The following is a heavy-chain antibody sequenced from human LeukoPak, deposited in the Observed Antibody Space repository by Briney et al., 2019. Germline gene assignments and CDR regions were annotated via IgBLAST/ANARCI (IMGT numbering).Heavy chain of an antibody. J-gene: IGHJ4*02. CDR1: GCTFTSYG. V-gene: IGHV1-18*01. CDR3: ARADSSSWYPHYFDY. D-gene: IGHD6-13*01. CDR2: ISAYNGNT. Sequence: ASVKVSCKASGCTFTSYGISWVRQPPGQGLEWMGWISAYNGNTIYAQKLQGRVTITTDTSTSAAYMELRSLRSDDTAVYYCARADSSSWYPHYFDYWGQGTLVTVSS.